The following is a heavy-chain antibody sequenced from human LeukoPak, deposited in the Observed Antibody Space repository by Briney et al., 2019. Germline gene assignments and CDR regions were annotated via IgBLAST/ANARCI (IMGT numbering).Heavy chain of an antibody. V-gene: IGHV4-39*07. CDR1: GGSISSSSYY. D-gene: IGHD1-26*01. CDR3: ARDFLGIPIGGSYYSNAFDI. Sequence: ESSETLSLTCTVSGGSISSSSYYWGWIRQPPGKGLEWIGSIYYSGSTYYNPSLKSRVTISVDTSKNQFSLKLSSVTAADTAVYYCARDFLGIPIGGSYYSNAFDIWGQGAMVTVSS. CDR2: IYYSGST. J-gene: IGHJ3*02.